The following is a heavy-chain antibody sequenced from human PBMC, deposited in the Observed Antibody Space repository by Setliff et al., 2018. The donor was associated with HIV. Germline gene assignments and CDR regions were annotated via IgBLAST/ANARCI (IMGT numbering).Heavy chain of an antibody. CDR1: GYTFTSYA. J-gene: IGHJ4*02. Sequence: ASVKVSCKASGYTFTSYAMHWLRQAPGQRFEWMGWINAGNGNRKYSQKFQDRVTITRDISASTTYMELSSLRSEDTAVYYCARDPNQVGTVAGTLDYWGQGTLVTVSS. CDR2: INAGNGNR. CDR3: ARDPNQVGTVAGTLDY. V-gene: IGHV1-3*01. D-gene: IGHD6-19*01.